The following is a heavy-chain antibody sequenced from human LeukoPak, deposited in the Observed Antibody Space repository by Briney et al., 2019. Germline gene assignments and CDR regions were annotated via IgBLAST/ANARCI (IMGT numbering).Heavy chain of an antibody. CDR3: ARNRYYYGSGNYGVPNWFDP. D-gene: IGHD3-10*01. CDR1: GGSFSGYY. V-gene: IGHV4-34*01. J-gene: IGHJ5*02. CDR2: IYYSGST. Sequence: PSETLSLTCAVYGGSFSGYYWSWIRQPPGKGLKWIGSIYYSGSTYYNPSLKSRVTISVDTSKNQFSLKLNSVTAADTAVYYCARNRYYYGSGNYGVPNWFDPWGQGTLVTVSS.